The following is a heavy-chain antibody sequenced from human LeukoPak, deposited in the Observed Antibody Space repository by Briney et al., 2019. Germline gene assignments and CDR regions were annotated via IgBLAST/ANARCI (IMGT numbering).Heavy chain of an antibody. CDR2: MNPNSGNT. CDR1: GYTFTSYD. CDR3: AREIKRAAGIRGNWFDP. V-gene: IGHV1-8*03. D-gene: IGHD6-13*01. J-gene: IGHJ5*02. Sequence: ASVKVSCKASGYTFTSYDINWVRQATGQGLEWMGWMNPNSGNTGYAQKFQGRVTITRNNSISTAYMELSSLRSEDTAVYYCAREIKRAAGIRGNWFDPWGQGTLVTVSS.